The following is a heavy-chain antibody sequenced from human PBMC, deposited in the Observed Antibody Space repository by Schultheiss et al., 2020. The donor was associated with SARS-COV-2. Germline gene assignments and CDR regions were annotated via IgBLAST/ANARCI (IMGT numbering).Heavy chain of an antibody. V-gene: IGHV4-39*02. J-gene: IGHJ5*02. CDR2: MYYSGST. CDR1: GGSISSSPYY. CDR3: ARDVRDSYGSGIDP. D-gene: IGHD5-18*01. Sequence: SETLSLTCTVSGGSISSSPYYWAWIRQPPGKGLEWIGSMYYSGSTDYNPSLKSRVTMSLDTSKKQFSLKLGSVTAADTALYYCARDVRDSYGSGIDPWGQGTLVTVSS.